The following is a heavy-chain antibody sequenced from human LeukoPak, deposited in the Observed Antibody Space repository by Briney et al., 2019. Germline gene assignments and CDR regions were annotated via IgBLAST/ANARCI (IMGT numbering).Heavy chain of an antibody. CDR2: INTNTGNP. Sequence: VASVKVSCKASGYTFTSYGISWVRQAPGQGLEWMGWINTNTGNPTYAQGFTGRFVFSLDTSVSTAYLQISSLQAEDTAVYYCARSNNDGDYLGVGFDYWGQGTLVTVSS. V-gene: IGHV7-4-1*02. J-gene: IGHJ4*02. CDR1: GYTFTSYG. CDR3: ARSNNDGDYLGVGFDY. D-gene: IGHD4-17*01.